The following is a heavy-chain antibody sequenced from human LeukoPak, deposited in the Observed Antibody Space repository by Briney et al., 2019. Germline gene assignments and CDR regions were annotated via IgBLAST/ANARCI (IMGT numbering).Heavy chain of an antibody. D-gene: IGHD3-22*01. CDR1: GFTFSSSA. J-gene: IGHJ4*02. CDR2: VTSSGTVS. Sequence: GGSLRLSCAASGFTFSSSAISWVRQAPGKGLEWVSFVTSSGTVSYYADSVKGRFTISRDNSKNTVFLQMNSLRAEDTAVYYCAKRSSTSSGYFDFWGRGTLVTVSS. CDR3: AKRSSTSSGYFDF. V-gene: IGHV3-23*01.